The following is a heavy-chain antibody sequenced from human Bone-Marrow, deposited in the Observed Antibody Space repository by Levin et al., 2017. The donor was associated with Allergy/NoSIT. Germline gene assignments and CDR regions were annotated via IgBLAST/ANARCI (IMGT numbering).Heavy chain of an antibody. CDR1: GFTIINNY. CDR3: ARDSSTKRPVRGGESPPYYHMDV. CDR2: IYSGGTT. V-gene: IGHV3-53*01. J-gene: IGHJ6*02. D-gene: IGHD3-16*01. Sequence: GESLKISFAASGFTIINNYIRWVRQAPGKGLEWVSHIYSGGTTQYADSVKGRFTISRDSSKNTLYLQMNNLRVEDTAVYYCARDSSTKRPVRGGESPPYYHMDVWGQGTRVTVSS.